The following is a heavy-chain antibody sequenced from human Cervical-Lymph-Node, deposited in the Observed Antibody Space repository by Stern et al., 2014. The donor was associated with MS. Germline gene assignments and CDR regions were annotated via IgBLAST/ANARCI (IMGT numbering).Heavy chain of an antibody. Sequence: VQLVESGGGVVQPGTSLRLSCAVSGFTFSNYGMHWVRQAPGKGLEWVAVISYDADVKFYADYVKGRFTISRDTPKNTMYLQLNSLKVEDTAVYFCAKKSVGTTGTTTAFDYWGQGTLVTVSS. V-gene: IGHV3-30*18. J-gene: IGHJ4*02. D-gene: IGHD1-1*01. CDR3: AKKSVGTTGTTTAFDY. CDR2: ISYDADVK. CDR1: GFTFSNYG.